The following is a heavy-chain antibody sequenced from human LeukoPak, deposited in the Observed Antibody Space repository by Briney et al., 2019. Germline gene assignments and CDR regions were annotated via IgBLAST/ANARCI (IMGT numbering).Heavy chain of an antibody. CDR1: GFTFSSYE. CDR2: IRYDGSNK. J-gene: IGHJ6*03. V-gene: IGHV3-30*02. D-gene: IGHD1-26*01. Sequence: GSLRLSCAASGFTFSSYEMNWVRQAQGKGLEGVAFIRYDGSNKYYADSVKGRFTISRDNSKNTRYLKMNSLRAEDTAVYYCAKGGGWEVQYYYYYMDVWGKGTTVTISS. CDR3: AKGGGWEVQYYYYYMDV.